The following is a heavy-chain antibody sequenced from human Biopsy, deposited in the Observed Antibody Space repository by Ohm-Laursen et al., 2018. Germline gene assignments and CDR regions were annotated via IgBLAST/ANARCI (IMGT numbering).Heavy chain of an antibody. V-gene: IGHV4-39*01. CDR2: IFYRGST. D-gene: IGHD3-22*01. Sequence: PGTLSLTCAVSGGSISNNNYYWGWIRQPPGKGLEWIGSIFYRGSTHYKPSLKSRVNISVDTSKNQFSLKLNSVTAADTAVYYCARDYDTSGYYYVSWGQGTLVTVSP. CDR3: ARDYDTSGYYYVS. J-gene: IGHJ5*02. CDR1: GGSISNNNYY.